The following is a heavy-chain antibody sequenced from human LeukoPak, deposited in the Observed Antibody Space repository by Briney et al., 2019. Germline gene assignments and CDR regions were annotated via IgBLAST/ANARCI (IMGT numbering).Heavy chain of an antibody. CDR3: ARVESGYFDWYPHPHGMDV. V-gene: IGHV4-59*08. CDR1: GGSISSYY. Sequence: SETLSLTCTVSGGSISSYYWSWIRQPPGKGLEWIGYIYYSGSTNYNPSLKSRVTISVDTSKNQFSLKLSSVTAADTAVYYCARVESGYFDWYPHPHGMDVWGQGTTVTVSS. D-gene: IGHD3-9*01. J-gene: IGHJ6*02. CDR2: IYYSGST.